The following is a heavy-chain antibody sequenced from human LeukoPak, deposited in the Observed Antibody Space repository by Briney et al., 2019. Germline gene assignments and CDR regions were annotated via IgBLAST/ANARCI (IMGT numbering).Heavy chain of an antibody. Sequence: SETLSLTCNVSGVSISTNYWSWIRQPPGKGLEWIGRIHTSGITNYNPSLKSRVTMSLDTSKNQFSLNLSSVTAADMAVYYCAREDYSSRGLDYWGQGTLVTFSS. D-gene: IGHD6-13*01. J-gene: IGHJ4*02. V-gene: IGHV4-4*07. CDR1: GVSISTNY. CDR2: IHTSGIT. CDR3: AREDYSSRGLDY.